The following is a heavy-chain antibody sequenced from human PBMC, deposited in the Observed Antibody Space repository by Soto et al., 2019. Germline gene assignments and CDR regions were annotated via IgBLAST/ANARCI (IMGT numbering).Heavy chain of an antibody. V-gene: IGHV1-69*13. CDR1: GGTFSSYA. J-gene: IGHJ4*02. CDR2: IIPIFGTA. D-gene: IGHD3-16*02. CDR3: AVITFGGVIVTKEYYFDY. Sequence: ASVKVSCKASGGTFSSYAISWVRQAPRQGLEWMGGIIPIFGTANYAQKFQGRVTITADESTSTAYMELSSLRSEDTAVYYCAVITFGGVIVTKEYYFDYWGQGTLVTVSS.